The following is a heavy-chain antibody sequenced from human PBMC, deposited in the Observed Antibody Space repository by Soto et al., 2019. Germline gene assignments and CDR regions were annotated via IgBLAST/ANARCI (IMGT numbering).Heavy chain of an antibody. CDR1: GTRFSNYV. J-gene: IGHJ4*02. CDR3: AREGRGKKAGYNGLVSLGY. V-gene: IGHV1-69*06. CDR2: IIPIFNST. Sequence: SVKVSCKVSGTRFSNYVISWVRQAPGHGLEWLGRIIPIFNSTKYAQSFQGRVTITADKSTSTASLELSSLRSDDTAVYYCAREGRGKKAGYNGLVSLGYWGQGTLVTVSS. D-gene: IGHD2-2*02.